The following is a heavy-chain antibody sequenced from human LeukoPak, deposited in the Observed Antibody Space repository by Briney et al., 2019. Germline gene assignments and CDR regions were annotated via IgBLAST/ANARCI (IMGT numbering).Heavy chain of an antibody. CDR3: ARDYSRWHGDFDV. CDR1: GFRISNYG. D-gene: IGHD6-13*01. CDR2: IRSDSSTK. V-gene: IGHV3-48*02. J-gene: IGHJ3*01. Sequence: QPGGSLGLSCACAGFRISNYGMNWVRQAPGKGLEWLSYIRSDSSTKYYADSVEGRFTISRDNAQNSLYLQMNSLRDEDSGVYSCARDYSRWHGDFDVWGQGTMVTVSS.